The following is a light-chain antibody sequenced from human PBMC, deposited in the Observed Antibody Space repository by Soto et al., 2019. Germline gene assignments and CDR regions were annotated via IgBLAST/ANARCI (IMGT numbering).Light chain of an antibody. V-gene: IGKV3-15*01. J-gene: IGKJ2*01. Sequence: EIVMTQSPATLSLSPGERDTLSCRASQSVSSNLAWYQQKPGQAPRLLIYGASTRATGIPARFSGSGSGTEFTLTISSLQSEDFAVYYCQQYNNWPPHTFGQGTKLEIK. CDR3: QQYNNWPPHT. CDR1: QSVSSN. CDR2: GAS.